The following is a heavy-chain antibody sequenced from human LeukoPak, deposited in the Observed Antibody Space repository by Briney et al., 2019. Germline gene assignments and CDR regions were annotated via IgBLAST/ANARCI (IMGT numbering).Heavy chain of an antibody. CDR2: INPNSGGT. CDR3: ARDRVSSYGYFIGWFDP. V-gene: IGHV1-2*02. Sequence: GASVKVSCKASGYTFTGYYMHWVRQAPGQGLEWMGWINPNSGGTNYAQKFQGRVTMTRDTSISTAYMELSRLRSDDTAVYYCARDRVSSYGYFIGWFDPWGQGTLVTVSS. CDR1: GYTFTGYY. J-gene: IGHJ5*02. D-gene: IGHD5-18*01.